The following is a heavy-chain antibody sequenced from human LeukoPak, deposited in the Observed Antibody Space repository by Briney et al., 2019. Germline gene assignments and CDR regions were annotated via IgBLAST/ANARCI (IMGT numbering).Heavy chain of an antibody. J-gene: IGHJ4*02. D-gene: IGHD6-19*01. CDR2: IWYDGSNK. CDR1: GFTFSSYG. CDR3: AKAGGREWLINWGFDY. Sequence: GGSLRLPCAASGFTFSSYGMPWVRQAPGKGLEWVAVIWYDGSNKYYADSVKGRFTISRDNSKNTLYLQMNSLRAEDTAVYYCAKAGGREWLINWGFDYWGQGTLVTVSS. V-gene: IGHV3-30*02.